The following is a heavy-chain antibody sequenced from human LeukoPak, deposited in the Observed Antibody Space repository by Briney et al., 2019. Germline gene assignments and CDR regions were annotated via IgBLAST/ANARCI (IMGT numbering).Heavy chain of an antibody. J-gene: IGHJ4*02. V-gene: IGHV1-24*01. CDR2: FDPEDGET. CDR1: GYTLTELS. Sequence: ASVKVSCKVSGYTLTELSMYWVRQAPGKGLEWMGGFDPEDGETIYAQKFQGRVTMTEDTSTDTAYMELSSLRSEDTAVYYCATANYYGSGSYTSEFDYWGQGTLVTVSS. D-gene: IGHD3-10*01. CDR3: ATANYYGSGSYTSEFDY.